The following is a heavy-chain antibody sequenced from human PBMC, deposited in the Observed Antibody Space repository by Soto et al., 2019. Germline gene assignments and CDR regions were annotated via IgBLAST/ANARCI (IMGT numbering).Heavy chain of an antibody. CDR3: ATDNSRYSSGWYDLDY. CDR1: GYTLTELS. J-gene: IGHJ4*02. D-gene: IGHD6-19*01. V-gene: IGHV1-24*01. CDR2: FDPEDGET. Sequence: AASVKVSCKVSGYTLTELSMHWVRQAPGKGLEWMGGFDPEDGETIYAQKFQGRVTMTEDTSTDTAYMELSSLRSEDTAVYYCATDNSRYSSGWYDLDYWGQGTLVTVSS.